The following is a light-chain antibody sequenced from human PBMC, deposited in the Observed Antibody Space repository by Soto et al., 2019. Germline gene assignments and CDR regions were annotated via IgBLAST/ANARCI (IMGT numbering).Light chain of an antibody. Sequence: IQLTQSPSSLSASVGESVTITCRASQDIDNYLNWYQHRPGEAPKLLIYAASYLETGVPARFSGSGSGTDFSFTITSLQSEDSATYYCQQYDTRPTMTCGQGTRLDI. J-gene: IGKJ5*01. CDR1: QDIDNY. CDR2: AAS. CDR3: QQYDTRPTMT. V-gene: IGKV1-33*01.